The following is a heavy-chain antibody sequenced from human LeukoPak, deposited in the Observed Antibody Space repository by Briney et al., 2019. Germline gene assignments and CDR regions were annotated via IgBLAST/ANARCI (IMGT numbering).Heavy chain of an antibody. CDR2: IYYSGST. Sequence: SQTLSLTCTVSGVSISSGGYYWSWIRQHPGKGLEWIGYIYYSGSTYYNPSLKSRVTISVDTSKNQFSLKLSSVTAADTAVYYCARAEHIAVVTATLDAFDIWGQGTMVTVSS. V-gene: IGHV4-31*03. J-gene: IGHJ3*02. D-gene: IGHD2-21*02. CDR1: GVSISSGGYY. CDR3: ARAEHIAVVTATLDAFDI.